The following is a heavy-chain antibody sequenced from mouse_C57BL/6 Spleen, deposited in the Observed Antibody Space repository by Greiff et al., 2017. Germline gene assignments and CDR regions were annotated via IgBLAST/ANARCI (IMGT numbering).Heavy chain of an antibody. V-gene: IGHV5-6*01. CDR2: ISSGGSYT. CDR1: GFTFSSYG. D-gene: IGHD2-3*01. J-gene: IGHJ4*01. CDR3: AGGGYDGYYHYYAMDY. Sequence: EVQVVESGGDLVKPGGSLKLSCAASGFTFSSYGMSWVRQTPDKRLEWVATISSGGSYTYYPDSVKGRFTISRDNAKNTLYLQMSSLKSEDTAMYYCAGGGYDGYYHYYAMDYWGQGTSVTVSS.